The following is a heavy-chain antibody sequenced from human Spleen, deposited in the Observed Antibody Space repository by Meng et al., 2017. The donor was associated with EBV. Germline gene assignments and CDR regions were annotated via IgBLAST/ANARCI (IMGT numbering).Heavy chain of an antibody. J-gene: IGHJ4*02. D-gene: IGHD3-9*01. V-gene: IGHV1-69-2*01. CDR3: TTVHDILTGLFDY. Sequence: EVQLVQSGPEVKKPGATVKISCKVSGYTFIDYHIHWVQQAPGKGLEWIGLLDPEDGEVRYAEKFRGRVTITADTSVDTAYMEVTSLRSEDTAVYYCTTVHDILTGLFDYWGQGTLVTVSS. CDR2: LDPEDGEV. CDR1: GYTFIDYH.